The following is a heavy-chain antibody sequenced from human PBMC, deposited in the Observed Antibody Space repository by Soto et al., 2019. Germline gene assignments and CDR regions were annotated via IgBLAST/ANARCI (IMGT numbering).Heavy chain of an antibody. CDR3: AKLEWGGDYYDSSGYIDY. CDR1: GFTFSSYG. D-gene: IGHD3-22*01. V-gene: IGHV3-30*18. CDR2: ISYDGSNK. Sequence: GGSLRLSCAASGFTFSSYGMHWVRQAPGKGLEWVAVISYDGSNKYYADSVKGRFTISRDNSKNTLYLQMNSLRAEDTAVYYCAKLEWGGDYYDSSGYIDYWGQGTLVTVSS. J-gene: IGHJ4*02.